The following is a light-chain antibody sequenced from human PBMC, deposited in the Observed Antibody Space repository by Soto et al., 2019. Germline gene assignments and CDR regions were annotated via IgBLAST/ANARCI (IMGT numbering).Light chain of an antibody. CDR3: QQYGSTPRT. V-gene: IGKV3-20*01. J-gene: IGKJ1*01. Sequence: EIVLTQSPGTLSLSPGERATLSCRASQSVSSSNLAWYQQKPGQAPRLLIYGASSRATGIPDRFSGSGSGTDFTLTISRLESEDFAVYCCQQYGSTPRTFGQGTKVEIK. CDR2: GAS. CDR1: QSVSSSN.